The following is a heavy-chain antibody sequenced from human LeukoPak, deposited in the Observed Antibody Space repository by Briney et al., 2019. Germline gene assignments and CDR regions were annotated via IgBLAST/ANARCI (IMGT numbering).Heavy chain of an antibody. CDR1: GFTFRSYI. Sequence: PGGSLRLSCAASGFTFRSYIMNWVRQAPGKGLEWVSSISSSSNYIYYTDSIKGRFTISRDNAKNSMFLQMNSLRAEDTAVYYCARGHYYGMDVWGKGTTVTISS. D-gene: IGHD3-10*01. CDR2: ISSSSNYI. V-gene: IGHV3-21*01. CDR3: ARGHYYGMDV. J-gene: IGHJ6*04.